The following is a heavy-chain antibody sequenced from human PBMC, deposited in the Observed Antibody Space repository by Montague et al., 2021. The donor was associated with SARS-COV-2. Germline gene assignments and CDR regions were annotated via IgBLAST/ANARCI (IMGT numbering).Heavy chain of an antibody. V-gene: IGHV4-59*01. J-gene: IGHJ6*02. CDR2: MYNSENT. CDR1: GGFMSGYN. D-gene: IGHD2-21*01. CDR3: ARGINSAGSYYYHLDV. Sequence: SETLSLTCNVSGGFMSGYNWSWIRQPPGKGLQWIGSMYNSENTSYNPSLKSRVTISVDTSKKQFSLRLSSVTAAGTAVYFCARGINSAGSYYYHLDVWGQGTTVTVSS.